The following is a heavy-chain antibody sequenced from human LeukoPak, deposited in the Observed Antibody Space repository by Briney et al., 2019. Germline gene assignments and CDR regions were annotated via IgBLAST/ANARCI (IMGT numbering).Heavy chain of an antibody. V-gene: IGHV4-30-2*01. CDR2: IYHGGST. Sequence: SQSLSLTCTVSCGSISSANYYWSWIRQPPGKGLEWIGYIYHGGSTYYTPSLRSRVTISVDRSKKQISLKLTSVTVADTAVYYCSSGTIATSGKPYWGQGTLVTVSS. CDR3: SSGTIATSGKPY. D-gene: IGHD4-23*01. J-gene: IGHJ4*02. CDR1: CGSISSANYY.